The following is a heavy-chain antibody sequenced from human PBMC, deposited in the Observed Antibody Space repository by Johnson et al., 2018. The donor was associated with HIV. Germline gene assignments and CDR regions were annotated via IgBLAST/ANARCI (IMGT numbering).Heavy chain of an antibody. D-gene: IGHD3-22*01. Sequence: VQLVESGGGVVQPGGPLRLSCAASGFTFTNYGMHWVRQAPGKGLEWVAGISVDGYIKYYADSVKGRFTISRDNSKNTLYLQMNSLRAEDTAVHYCAKVRYYDRDAFDIWGPGTLVTVSP. CDR1: GFTFTNYG. CDR3: AKVRYYDRDAFDI. J-gene: IGHJ3*02. V-gene: IGHV3-33*05. CDR2: ISVDGYIK.